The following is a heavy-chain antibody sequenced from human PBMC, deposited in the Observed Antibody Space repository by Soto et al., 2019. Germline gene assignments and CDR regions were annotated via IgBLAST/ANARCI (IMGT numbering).Heavy chain of an antibody. CDR3: XRVGAAAGYYGMDV. Sequence: QVQLVQSGAEVKKPGSSVKVSCKASGGTFSSYAISWVRQAPGQGLEWMGGIIPIFGTANYAQKFQGRVTITADKSTSTAYMELSSLRSEDTAVXXXXRVGAAAGYYGMDVWGQGTTVTVSS. CDR2: IIPIFGTA. J-gene: IGHJ6*02. D-gene: IGHD6-13*01. CDR1: GGTFSSYA. V-gene: IGHV1-69*06.